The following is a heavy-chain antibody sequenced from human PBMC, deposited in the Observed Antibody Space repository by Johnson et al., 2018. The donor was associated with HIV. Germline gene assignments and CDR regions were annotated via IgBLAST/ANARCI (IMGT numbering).Heavy chain of an antibody. Sequence: VQLVESGGGLVQPGRSLRLSCAASGFTFDDYAMHWVRQAPGKGLEWVSGISWNSGRIGYADSVKGRFTISRDNAKNYLYLQMNSMRAEDTALYYCAREGPLTFGGSYACDIWGQGTMVTVSS. D-gene: IGHD3-16*01. V-gene: IGHV3-9*01. J-gene: IGHJ3*02. CDR1: GFTFDDYA. CDR2: ISWNSGRI. CDR3: AREGPLTFGGSYACDI.